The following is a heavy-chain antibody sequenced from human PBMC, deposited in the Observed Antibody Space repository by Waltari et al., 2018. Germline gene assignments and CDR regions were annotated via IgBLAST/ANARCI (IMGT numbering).Heavy chain of an antibody. CDR1: GFTFSDYW. D-gene: IGHD5-12*01. J-gene: IGHJ4*01. CDR3: ARDRGYDTFDY. CDR2: IKEDGSTK. V-gene: IGHV3-7*04. Sequence: EVQLVDSGGGVVQPGGSLRFCCVASGFTFSDYWSGWARQAPGKGLEAVANIKEDGSTKYYADSVKGRFTVSRDNAKNSLYLQMNGLRVDDTAVYYCARDRGYDTFDYWGLGTLVTVSS.